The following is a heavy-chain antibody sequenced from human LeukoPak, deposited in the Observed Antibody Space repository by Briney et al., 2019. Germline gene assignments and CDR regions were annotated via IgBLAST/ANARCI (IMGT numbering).Heavy chain of an antibody. J-gene: IGHJ4*02. CDR2: ISGSGDST. V-gene: IGHV3-23*01. Sequence: GGSLRLSCAASGLTFSSQVMSWVRQTPGKGLEWISTISGSGDSTYYADSVKGRFIISRDNPKNTLYLQMTSLIAEDTAVSFCAKDWGPLVVTYGYWGQGALGTVSS. D-gene: IGHD4-23*01. CDR3: AKDWGPLVVTYGY. CDR1: GLTFSSQV.